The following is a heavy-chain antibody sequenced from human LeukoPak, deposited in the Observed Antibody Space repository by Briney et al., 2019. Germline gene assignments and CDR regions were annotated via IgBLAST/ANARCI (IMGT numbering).Heavy chain of an antibody. Sequence: PGRPLRLSCAASGFTFNSYGMHWVRQAPGKGLEWVAVISYDGSNKYYADSVKGRFTISRDNSKNTLYLQMNSLRAEDTAVYCCAKKKGHYCSGGSCYSSNAFDIWGQGTMVTVSS. J-gene: IGHJ3*02. D-gene: IGHD2-15*01. V-gene: IGHV3-30*18. CDR2: ISYDGSNK. CDR3: AKKKGHYCSGGSCYSSNAFDI. CDR1: GFTFNSYG.